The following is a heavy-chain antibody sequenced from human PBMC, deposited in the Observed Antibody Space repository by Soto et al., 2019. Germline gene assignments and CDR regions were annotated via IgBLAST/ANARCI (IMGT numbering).Heavy chain of an antibody. J-gene: IGHJ4*02. CDR2: IYYSGST. CDR3: ARHRRCCSGGSCYSDPIDY. V-gene: IGHV4-39*01. Sequence: QLQLQESGPGLVKPSETLSLTCTVSGGSISSSSYYWGWIRQPPGKGLEWIGGIYYSGSTYYNPSLKSRVTISVDTSKNQFSLKLSSVTAADTAVYYCARHRRCCSGGSCYSDPIDYWGQGTLVTVSS. CDR1: GGSISSSSYY. D-gene: IGHD2-15*01.